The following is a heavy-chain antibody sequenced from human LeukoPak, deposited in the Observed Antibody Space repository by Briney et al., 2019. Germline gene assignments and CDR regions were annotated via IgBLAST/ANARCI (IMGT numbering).Heavy chain of an antibody. Sequence: PGGSLRLSCAASGFTFSSYSMNWVRQAPGKGLEWVSSISSSSSYIYYADSVKGRFTISRDNAKNSLYLQMNSLRAEDTAVYYRARDRAYSSGWSGSDAFDIWGQGTMVTVSS. J-gene: IGHJ3*02. CDR2: ISSSSSYI. D-gene: IGHD6-19*01. V-gene: IGHV3-21*01. CDR1: GFTFSSYS. CDR3: ARDRAYSSGWSGSDAFDI.